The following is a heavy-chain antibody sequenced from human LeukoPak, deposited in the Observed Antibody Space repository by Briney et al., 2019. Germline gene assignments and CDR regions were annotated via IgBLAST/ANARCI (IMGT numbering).Heavy chain of an antibody. D-gene: IGHD2-21*02. Sequence: QPGGSLRLSCAASGFTFSTYGMHWVRQAPGKGPEWVAFIRYDGSDKYYADSVKGRFTISRDNSKNTLYLQMNSLRAEDTAVYYCAESVVVVTASLDYWGQGTLVTVSS. CDR3: AESVVVVTASLDY. CDR1: GFTFSTYG. J-gene: IGHJ4*02. V-gene: IGHV3-30*02. CDR2: IRYDGSDK.